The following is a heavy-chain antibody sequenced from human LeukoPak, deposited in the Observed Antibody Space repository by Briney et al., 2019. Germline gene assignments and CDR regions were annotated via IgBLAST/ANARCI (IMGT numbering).Heavy chain of an antibody. CDR2: ISSSGSTI. CDR1: GFTFSSYE. J-gene: IGHJ4*02. V-gene: IGHV3-48*03. CDR3: PREAVYDYGPGSDY. Sequence: GGSLRLSCAASGFTFSSYEMNWVRQAPGKGLEWVSYISSSGSTIYYADSVKGRFTISRDNAKNSLYLQMNSLRAEDTAVYYCPREAVYDYGPGSDYWGQGTLVTVSS. D-gene: IGHD4-17*01.